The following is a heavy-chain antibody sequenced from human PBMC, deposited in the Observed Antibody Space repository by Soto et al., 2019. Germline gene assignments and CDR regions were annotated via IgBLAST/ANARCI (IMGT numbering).Heavy chain of an antibody. CDR3: AKNWNWGSLVH. D-gene: IGHD7-27*01. CDR1: GDSISTDY. CDR2: IYYGGST. Sequence: SETLSLTCTVSGDSISTDYWSWIRQSPGKGLEWIGFIYYGGSTNYNPSLKSRVTISVDTLKNQFSLKLSSVTAADTAVYYCAKNWNWGSLVHWGQGTLVTVSS. J-gene: IGHJ4*02. V-gene: IGHV4-59*08.